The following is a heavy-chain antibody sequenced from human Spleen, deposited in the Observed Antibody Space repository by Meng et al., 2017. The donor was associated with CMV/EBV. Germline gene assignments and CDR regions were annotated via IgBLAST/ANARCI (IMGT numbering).Heavy chain of an antibody. CDR1: GFTFNSYA. CDR2: IYSGGST. J-gene: IGHJ6*02. CDR3: ARDNPSSGWSYYYYGMDV. D-gene: IGHD6-19*01. Sequence: GESLKISCAASGFTFNSYAMNWVRQAPGKGLEWVSVIYSGGSTYYADSVKGRFTISRDNSKNTLYLQMNSLRAEDTAVYYCARDNPSSGWSYYYYGMDVWGQGTTVTVSS. V-gene: IGHV3-53*01.